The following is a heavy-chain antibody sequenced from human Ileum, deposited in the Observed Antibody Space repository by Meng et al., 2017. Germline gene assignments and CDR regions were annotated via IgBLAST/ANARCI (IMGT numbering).Heavy chain of an antibody. J-gene: IGHJ4*02. Sequence: SETLSLTCRVSGYSISSGYCWSWIRQFPGQGQEWIATINHSGRTYYNPSLQSRVTISVDTSLNQSSLNVNSVTAADTAVYYCAGYQNYGFYFDYWGQGTLVTVSS. V-gene: IGHV4-38-2*01. CDR2: INHSGRT. CDR3: AGYQNYGFYFDY. CDR1: GYSISSGYC. D-gene: IGHD3-10*01.